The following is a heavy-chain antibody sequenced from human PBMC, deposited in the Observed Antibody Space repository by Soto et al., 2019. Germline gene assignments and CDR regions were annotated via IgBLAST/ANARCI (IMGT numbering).Heavy chain of an antibody. CDR3: ARRIAATRTRGVDY. CDR1: GGSITTNW. V-gene: IGHV4-4*02. Sequence: QVHLQESGPGLVKPSGTLSLTCAVSGGSITTNWWRWVRQPPGKGLEWIGEIYHSGTTNYNPSLRGRVTISLETSNNQSPLNLTSVTAAVSAIYYRARRIAATRTRGVDYWRQGNLVNVS. D-gene: IGHD6-25*01. J-gene: IGHJ4*02. CDR2: IYHSGTT.